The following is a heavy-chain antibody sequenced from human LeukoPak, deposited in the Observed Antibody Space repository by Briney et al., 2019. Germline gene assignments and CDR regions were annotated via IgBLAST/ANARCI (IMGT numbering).Heavy chain of an antibody. V-gene: IGHV3-23*01. CDR2: ISGGDDNT. D-gene: IGHD5-18*01. CDR1: GFTFSNYA. J-gene: IGHJ4*02. CDR3: AKLPHVDTAMVNDY. Sequence: GGSLRLSCTSSGFTFSNYAMNWVRHAPGKGLEWASSISGGDDNTYYPGSVKGRFTISRDSSKNTLYLQMNSLRADDTAVYYCAKLPHVDTAMVNDYWGQGTLVTVSS.